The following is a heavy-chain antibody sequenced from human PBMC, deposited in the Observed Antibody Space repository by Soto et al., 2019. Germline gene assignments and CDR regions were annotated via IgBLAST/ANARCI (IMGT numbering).Heavy chain of an antibody. D-gene: IGHD1-26*01. CDR1: GFTFSSYG. V-gene: IGHV3-33*01. CDR2: IWYDGSNK. J-gene: IGHJ4*02. Sequence: GGSLRLSCAASGFTFSSYGMHWVRQAPGKGLEWVAVIWYDGSNKYYADSVKGRFTISRDNSKNTLYLQMNSLRAEDTAVYYCARQGGATTSYYFDYWGQGTLVTVSS. CDR3: ARQGGATTSYYFDY.